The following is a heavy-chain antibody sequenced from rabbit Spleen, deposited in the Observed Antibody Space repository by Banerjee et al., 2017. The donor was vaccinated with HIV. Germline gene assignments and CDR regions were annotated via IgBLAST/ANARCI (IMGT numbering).Heavy chain of an antibody. Sequence: QSLEESGGDLVKPGASLTLTYTASGLDFSSSYWICWVRQAPGKGLEWIACIDVSRSGNTHYASWAKGRFTISKTLSTTVTLQMTSLTAADTATYFCARFYAGYGDFGYAAMWGPGTLVTVS. J-gene: IGHJ4*01. V-gene: IGHV1S40*01. CDR2: IDVSRSGNT. CDR3: ARFYAGYGDFGYAAM. CDR1: GLDFSSSYW. D-gene: IGHD7-1*01.